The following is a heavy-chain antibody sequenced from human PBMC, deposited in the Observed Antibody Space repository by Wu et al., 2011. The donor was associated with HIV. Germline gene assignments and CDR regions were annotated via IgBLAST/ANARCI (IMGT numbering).Heavy chain of an antibody. D-gene: IGHD6-13*01. Sequence: QVQLVQSGAEVKTPGSSVKVSCKASGGTFSYYAINWVRQAPGQGLAWMGMIDPNGGSTSYAQKFQGRITMTRDTSTSTVYMELSSLRSEDTAVYYCARWDRSSSWYKGYFDYWGQGALVTVSS. J-gene: IGHJ4*02. CDR3: ARWDRSSSWYKGYFDY. V-gene: IGHV1-46*01. CDR1: GGTFSYYA. CDR2: IDPNGGST.